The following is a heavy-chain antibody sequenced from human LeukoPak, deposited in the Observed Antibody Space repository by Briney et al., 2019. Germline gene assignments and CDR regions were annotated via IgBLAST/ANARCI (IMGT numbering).Heavy chain of an antibody. CDR2: IHYSGGT. CDR3: ASDYDSSGYYYC. D-gene: IGHD3-22*01. CDR1: GGPISSHY. J-gene: IGHJ4*02. Sequence: SETLSLTCTVSGGPISSHYWSWIRQPPGKGLEWIGYIHYSGGTSYNPSLKSRVTISVDTSKNQFSLKLSSVTAADTAVYYCASDYDSSGYYYCWGQGTLVTVSS. V-gene: IGHV4-59*11.